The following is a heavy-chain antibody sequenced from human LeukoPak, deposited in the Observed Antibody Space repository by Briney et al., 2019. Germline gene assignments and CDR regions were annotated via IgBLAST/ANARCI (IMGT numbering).Heavy chain of an antibody. CDR3: ARMVRYGSGSYPPAPFDY. CDR1: GGSFSGYY. CDR2: INHSGST. Sequence: SETLSLTCAVYGGSFSGYYWSWIRQPPGKGLGWIGEINHSGSTNYNPSLKSRVTISVDTSKNQFSLKLSSVTAADTAVYYCARMVRYGSGSYPPAPFDYWGQGTLVTASS. V-gene: IGHV4-34*01. J-gene: IGHJ4*02. D-gene: IGHD3-10*01.